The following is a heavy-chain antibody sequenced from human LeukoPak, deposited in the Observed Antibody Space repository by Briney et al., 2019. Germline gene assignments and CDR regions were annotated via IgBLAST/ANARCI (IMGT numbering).Heavy chain of an antibody. CDR1: GFTFSSYL. D-gene: IGHD3-22*01. CDR2: IKRDGKT. J-gene: IGHJ1*01. Sequence: GGSLSLSCAASGFTFSSYLMHLVRQAPGKGLVWVSRIKRDGKTNYADSVKGRFTISRDNAKNTVSLQMNSLRAEDTGVYYCARAPSEIGGYYPEYFRHWGQGTLVTVSS. CDR3: ARAPSEIGGYYPEYFRH. V-gene: IGHV3-74*01.